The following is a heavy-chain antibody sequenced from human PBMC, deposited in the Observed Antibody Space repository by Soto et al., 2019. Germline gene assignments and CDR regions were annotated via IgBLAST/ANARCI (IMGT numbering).Heavy chain of an antibody. V-gene: IGHV3-30*18. CDR2: ILYDGSDK. CDR1: GFTFSSYG. Sequence: PWGSRRLSCAASGFTFSSYGMHWVRQAPGKGLEWVTGILYDGSDKYYADPVTGRFTISRENSKNTLYLQMNSLRTEDSAVYYCGKGGGGFGHFLLNWGQGTPVTVSS. D-gene: IGHD3-10*01. CDR3: GKGGGGFGHFLLN. J-gene: IGHJ4*02.